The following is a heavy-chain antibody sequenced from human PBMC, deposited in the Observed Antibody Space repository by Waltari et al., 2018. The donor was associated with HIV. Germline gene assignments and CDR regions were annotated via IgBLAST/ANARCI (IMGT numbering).Heavy chain of an antibody. CDR3: ARMYYGSWFTMADYGLDV. CDR1: GYTFSGHY. V-gene: IGHV1-2*06. Sequence: QVQLVQSGAEVKKPGASVTVSCKASGYTFSGHYISWMRQPPGQGLEWLGRIDPDSGLANYAQTFQGRVTMTRAKSIGTVYLKLSGLRSDDTALYYCARMYYGSWFTMADYGLDVWGQGTTVTVSS. J-gene: IGHJ6*02. CDR2: IDPDSGLA. D-gene: IGHD3-10*01.